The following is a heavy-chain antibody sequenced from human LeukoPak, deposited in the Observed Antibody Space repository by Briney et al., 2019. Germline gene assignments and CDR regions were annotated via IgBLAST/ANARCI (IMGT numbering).Heavy chain of an antibody. J-gene: IGHJ4*02. CDR3: ARDSIVGAYYFDY. D-gene: IGHD1-26*01. Sequence: PGGSLRLSCAASGFTFSSYWMSWVRQAPGKGLEWVANIKQDGSEKHYVDSVKGRFTISRDNAKNSLYLQMNSLRAEDTAVYYCARDSIVGAYYFDYWGQGTLVTVSS. CDR1: GFTFSSYW. V-gene: IGHV3-7*01. CDR2: IKQDGSEK.